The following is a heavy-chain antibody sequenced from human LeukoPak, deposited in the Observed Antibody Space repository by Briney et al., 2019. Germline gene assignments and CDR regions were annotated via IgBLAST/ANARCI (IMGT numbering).Heavy chain of an antibody. CDR3: ARDPHPFYYYGMDI. J-gene: IGHJ6*02. V-gene: IGHV4-4*07. CDR1: GGSISSYY. CDR2: IYTSGST. Sequence: SETLSLTCTVSGGSISSYYWSWIRQPAGKGLEWIGRIYTSGSTNYNPSLKSRVTISVDTSKNQFSLKLSSVTAADTAVYYCARDPHPFYYYGMDIWGQGTTVTVSS.